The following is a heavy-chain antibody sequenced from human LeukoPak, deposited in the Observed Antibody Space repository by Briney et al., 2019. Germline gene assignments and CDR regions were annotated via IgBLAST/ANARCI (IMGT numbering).Heavy chain of an antibody. J-gene: IGHJ6*01. CDR1: GFTFSGFA. V-gene: IGHV3-23*01. CDR3: AKMKGHPLQKYYMDV. Sequence: GGSLRLSCAASGFTFSGFAMSWVRRTPGKGLEWVSGISGSGDNTLYAASVKGRFTISRDNSKNTLYLEMNSLRAEDTVIYYCAKMKGHPLQKYYMDVWGQGTTVTVSS. D-gene: IGHD2/OR15-2a*01. CDR2: ISGSGDNT.